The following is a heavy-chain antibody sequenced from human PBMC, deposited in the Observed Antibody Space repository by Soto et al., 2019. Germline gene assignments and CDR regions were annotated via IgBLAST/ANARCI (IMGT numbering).Heavy chain of an antibody. CDR2: VYYSGTT. Sequence: SETLSLTCTVSGASISGYYWSWIRQPPGKRLEWIGYVYYSGTTNYNPSLKSRVTISVDLSKNQFSLRLSSVTTADTALYYCARTTAVPNTLRSRYFFDYWGQGTLVTVSS. D-gene: IGHD4-17*01. V-gene: IGHV4-59*01. J-gene: IGHJ4*02. CDR1: GASISGYY. CDR3: ARTTAVPNTLRSRYFFDY.